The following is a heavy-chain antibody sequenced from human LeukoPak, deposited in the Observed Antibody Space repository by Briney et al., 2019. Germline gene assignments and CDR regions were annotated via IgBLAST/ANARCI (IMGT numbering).Heavy chain of an antibody. CDR1: GGSISNYY. J-gene: IGHJ6*03. CDR3: AVLDVSRHNYYYMDV. V-gene: IGHV4-59*08. D-gene: IGHD3-16*01. CDR2: IYYGGST. Sequence: SETLSLTCTVSGGSISNYYWTWIRQPPGKGLEWIGYIYYGGSTKYNPSLKSRVTISLDTSKTQFSLTLTSVTAADTAVYYCAVLDVSRHNYYYMDVWGKGTTVTVSS.